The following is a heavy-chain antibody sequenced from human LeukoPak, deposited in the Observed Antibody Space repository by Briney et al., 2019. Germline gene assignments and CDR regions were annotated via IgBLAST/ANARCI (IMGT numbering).Heavy chain of an antibody. CDR3: AKGTTQVRGPNIGFDY. D-gene: IGHD3-10*01. CDR1: GFTFSSYE. CDR2: ISSSGSSI. J-gene: IGHJ4*02. V-gene: IGHV3-48*03. Sequence: GGSLRLSCAASGFTFSSYEMHWVRQAPGKGLEWISYISSSGSSIYYADSVSGRFTISRDNFKNTLYLEMNSLRAEDTALYYCAKGTTQVRGPNIGFDYWGQGILVTVSS.